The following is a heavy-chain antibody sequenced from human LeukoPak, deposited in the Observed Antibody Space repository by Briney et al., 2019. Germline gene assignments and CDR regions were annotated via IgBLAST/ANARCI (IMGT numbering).Heavy chain of an antibody. CDR1: GFTFSREE. J-gene: IGHJ4*02. CDR2: ISSSGSDI. D-gene: IGHD6-25*01. Sequence: PGGSLRLSCAASGFTFSREEMMWVRQAPGRGLEWVTYISSSGSDIFYADSVEGRFTISRDNPRNTVYLQMNSLRVEDTAVYYCARDASREGDRLEYWGQGTLVTVSS. CDR3: ARDASREGDRLEY. V-gene: IGHV3-48*03.